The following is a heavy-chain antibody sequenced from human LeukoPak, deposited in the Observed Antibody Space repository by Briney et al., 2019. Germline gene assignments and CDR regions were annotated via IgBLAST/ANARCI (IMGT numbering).Heavy chain of an antibody. Sequence: ASVKVSCKATSRISWVRQAPGQGLEWMGWIGTYGGDTYYAQKFQGGITVTTDTSTSTVYMELRNLRSDDTAVYYCARDLWNFYDDSGYNRDFDSWGQGTLVTVSP. D-gene: IGHD3-22*01. CDR3: ARDLWNFYDDSGYNRDFDS. V-gene: IGHV1-18*01. J-gene: IGHJ5*01. CDR2: IGTYGGDT. CDR1: TSR.